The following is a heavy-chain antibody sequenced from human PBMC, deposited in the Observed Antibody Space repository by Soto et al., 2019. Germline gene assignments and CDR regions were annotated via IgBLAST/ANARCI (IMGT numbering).Heavy chain of an antibody. CDR2: IIPILGIA. J-gene: IGHJ6*02. V-gene: IGHV1-69*08. CDR1: GGTFSSYT. Sequence: QAQLVQSGAEVKKPGSSVKVSCKASGGTFSSYTISWVRQAPGQGLEWMGRIIPILGIANYAQKFQGRVTIPADKSTNTAYMERSSLRAEDTAVYYCARDGSVGYCSGGSCPTTDYYYGMDVWGQGTTVTVSS. D-gene: IGHD2-15*01. CDR3: ARDGSVGYCSGGSCPTTDYYYGMDV.